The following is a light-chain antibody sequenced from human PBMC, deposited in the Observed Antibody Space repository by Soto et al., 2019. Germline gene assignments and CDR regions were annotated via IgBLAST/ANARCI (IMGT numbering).Light chain of an antibody. V-gene: IGLV2-8*01. CDR3: SSYAGSNNHDL. Sequence: QSALTQPPSASGSPGQSVTISCSGTSSDVGAYNSVSWYQQHPGKAPKLMIYEVNKRPSGVPDRFSGSKSGNTASLTVSGLQAEDEAYYYCSSYAGSNNHDLFGTGTKLTVL. CDR1: SSDVGAYNS. J-gene: IGLJ1*01. CDR2: EVN.